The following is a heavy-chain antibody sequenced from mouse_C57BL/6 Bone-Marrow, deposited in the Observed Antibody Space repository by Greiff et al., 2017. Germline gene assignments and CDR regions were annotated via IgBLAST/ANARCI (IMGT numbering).Heavy chain of an antibody. V-gene: IGHV1-85*01. D-gene: IGHD2-1*01. CDR2: IYPRDGST. J-gene: IGHJ2*01. CDR3: ARGDGNYAETVDY. CDR1: GYTFTSYD. Sequence: VQLQQSGPELVKSGASVKLSCKASGYTFTSYDINWVKQRPGQGLEWIGWIYPRDGSTKYNEKFKGKATLTVDTSSSTAYMELHSLTSEDSAVYFCARGDGNYAETVDYWGQGTTLTVSA.